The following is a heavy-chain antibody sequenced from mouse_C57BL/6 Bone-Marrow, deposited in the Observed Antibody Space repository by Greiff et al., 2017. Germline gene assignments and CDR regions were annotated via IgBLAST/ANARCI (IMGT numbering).Heavy chain of an antibody. CDR2: IDPSDGYT. J-gene: IGHJ2*01. CDR3: ASAYYYGSVDY. D-gene: IGHD1-1*01. Sequence: VQLQQPGAELVMPGASVKLSCKASGYTFTSYWMHWVKQRPGQGLEWIGEIDPSDGYTKYNQKFKGKSTLTVDKSSSTAYMQLSSLTSEDSAVYYCASAYYYGSVDYWGQGTTLPVSS. CDR1: GYTFTSYW. V-gene: IGHV1-69*01.